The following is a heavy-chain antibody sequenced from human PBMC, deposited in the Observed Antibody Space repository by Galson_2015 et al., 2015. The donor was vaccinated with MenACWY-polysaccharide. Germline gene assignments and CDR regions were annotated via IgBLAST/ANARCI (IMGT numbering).Heavy chain of an antibody. CDR3: AKGNCGGGACHFDY. CDR1: GFTFDEYG. V-gene: IGHV3-9*01. D-gene: IGHD2-21*02. Sequence: SLRLSCAASGFTFDEYGMHWVRQAPGKGLEWVSGISRDGKSIGYLDSVRGRFITSRDSAKNSLYLQMVGLRVEDTALYYCAKGNCGGGACHFDYWGRGTPVTVSS. J-gene: IGHJ4*02. CDR2: ISRDGKSI.